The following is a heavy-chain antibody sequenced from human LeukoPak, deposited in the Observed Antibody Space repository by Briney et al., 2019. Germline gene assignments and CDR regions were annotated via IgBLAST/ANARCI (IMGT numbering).Heavy chain of an antibody. Sequence: PGGSLRLSCAASGLTFSNYGMHWVRQAPGKGLEWVAFIRYDGSNKYYADSVKGRFTISRDNSKNTLYLQMNSLRAEDTAVYYCAKDRSAEHDSSGSKVSGYMDVWGKGTTVTISS. CDR3: AKDRSAEHDSSGSKVSGYMDV. CDR1: GLTFSNYG. J-gene: IGHJ6*03. CDR2: IRYDGSNK. D-gene: IGHD3-22*01. V-gene: IGHV3-30*02.